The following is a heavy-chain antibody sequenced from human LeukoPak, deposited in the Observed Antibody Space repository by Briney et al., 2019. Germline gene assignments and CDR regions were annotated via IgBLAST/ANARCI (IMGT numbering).Heavy chain of an antibody. J-gene: IGHJ4*02. CDR2: IRYDGSNK. CDR1: GFTFSSYG. Sequence: GGSLRLSCAASGFTFSSYGMHWVRQAPGKGLEWVAFIRYDGSNKYYADSVKGRSTISRDNSKNTLYLQMNSLRAEDTAVYYCAKCGPQSIVGATTDWGQGTLVTVSS. D-gene: IGHD1-26*01. V-gene: IGHV3-30*02. CDR3: AKCGPQSIVGATTD.